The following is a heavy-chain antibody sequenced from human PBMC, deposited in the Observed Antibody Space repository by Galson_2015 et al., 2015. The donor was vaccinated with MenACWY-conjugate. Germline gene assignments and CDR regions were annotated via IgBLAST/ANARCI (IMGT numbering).Heavy chain of an antibody. V-gene: IGHV3-23*01. CDR3: AKGGDSGYSDVYNY. J-gene: IGHJ4*02. D-gene: IGHD5-18*01. Sequence: SLRLSCAASGFTFSTYVMSWVRQAPGKGLEWVSSISGSAATTYYADSVKGRLTISRDNFKNTLYLQINSLRAEDTAIYYCAKGGDSGYSDVYNYWGREPWSASPQ. CDR2: ISGSAATT. CDR1: GFTFSTYV.